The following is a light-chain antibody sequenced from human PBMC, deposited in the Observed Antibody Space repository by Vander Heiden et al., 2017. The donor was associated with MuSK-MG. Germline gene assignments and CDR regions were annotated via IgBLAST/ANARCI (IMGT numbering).Light chain of an antibody. Sequence: QSALTQPPSSSGSPGQPVTISCPGTSSAVGSYNYASWYQHHPANAPNTMPYEVSKRPSGVPDRFSGSKSGNTASLTVSGLQAEDEANYYCSSYAGSRVVFGGGTKLTVL. CDR3: SSYAGSRVV. V-gene: IGLV2-8*01. CDR1: SSAVGSYNY. CDR2: EVS. J-gene: IGLJ2*01.